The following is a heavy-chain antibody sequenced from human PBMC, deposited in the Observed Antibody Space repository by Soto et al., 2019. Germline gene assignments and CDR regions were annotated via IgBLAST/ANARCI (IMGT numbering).Heavy chain of an antibody. CDR2: IYYTGST. V-gene: IGHV4-31*03. CDR3: ARAPNYGSGLDH. CDR1: GGSISSGAYY. J-gene: IGHJ4*02. Sequence: SETLSLTCTVSGGSISSGAYYWSWFRQPPGKGLEWIGYIYYTGSTHYNPSLKNRVTISVDTSKNHFSLNLSSVTAADTAVYFCARAPNYGSGLDHWGQGTLVTVSS. D-gene: IGHD3-10*01.